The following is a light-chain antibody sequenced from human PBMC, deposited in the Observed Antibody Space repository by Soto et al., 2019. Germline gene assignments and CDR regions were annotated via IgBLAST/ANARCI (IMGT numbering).Light chain of an antibody. CDR2: AAS. CDR3: QQADTFPLT. Sequence: DIQMTQSPYSVSASVGDRVTITCRASQGISSWVAWYQQKPGKAPNLLIYAASSLQSGVPSMFSGSGSGTEFTLTISSLQPEDFATDYCQQADTFPLTLGGGTKVEIK. J-gene: IGKJ4*01. CDR1: QGISSW. V-gene: IGKV1-12*01.